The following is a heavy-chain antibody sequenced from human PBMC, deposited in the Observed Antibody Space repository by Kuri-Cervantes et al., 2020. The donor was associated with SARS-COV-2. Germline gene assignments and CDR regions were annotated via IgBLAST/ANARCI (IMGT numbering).Heavy chain of an antibody. CDR2: ISAYNGNT. J-gene: IGHJ5*02. Sequence: ASVKVSCKASGYTFTSYGISWVRQAPGQGLEWMGWISAYNGNTNYAQKFQGRVTMTTDTSTSTVYMELTSLKSDDTAVYYCARDYFGNWFDPWGQGTLVTVSS. CDR1: GYTFTSYG. V-gene: IGHV1-18*01. D-gene: IGHD2/OR15-2a*01. CDR3: ARDYFGNWFDP.